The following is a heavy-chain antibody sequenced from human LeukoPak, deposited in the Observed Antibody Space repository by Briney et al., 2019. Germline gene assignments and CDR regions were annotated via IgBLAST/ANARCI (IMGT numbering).Heavy chain of an antibody. V-gene: IGHV3-30*02. J-gene: IGHJ6*03. Sequence: GGSLRLSCAASGFTFSSYGMHWVRQAPGQGLEWVAVIWYGGSNKYYADSVKGRFTISRDNSKNTLYLQMNSLRAEDTAVYYCAKTGPRIAARRGGDYYYYYMDVWGKGTTVTVSS. CDR3: AKTGPRIAARRGGDYYYYYMDV. CDR1: GFTFSSYG. CDR2: IWYGGSNK. D-gene: IGHD6-6*01.